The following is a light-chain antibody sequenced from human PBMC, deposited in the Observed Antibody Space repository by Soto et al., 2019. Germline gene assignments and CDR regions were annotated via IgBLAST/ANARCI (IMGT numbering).Light chain of an antibody. Sequence: DIHMSQYPSSLSSSFGDRVTITWRASQSISDWLAWYPQKPGKAPKLLLYKASSLESAVPSRFIGSGSGTEFTLTISSLQPDDFASYYCQQYDDYWTFGQGTKVDIK. CDR1: QSISDW. CDR2: KAS. CDR3: QQYDDYWT. J-gene: IGKJ1*01. V-gene: IGKV1-5*03.